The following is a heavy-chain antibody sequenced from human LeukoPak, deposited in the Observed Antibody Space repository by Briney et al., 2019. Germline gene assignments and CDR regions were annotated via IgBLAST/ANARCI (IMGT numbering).Heavy chain of an antibody. CDR1: GYTFTGYY. CDR3: ARGLFWSGLICLGY. V-gene: IGHV1-2*02. Sequence: ASVKVSCKASGYTFTGYYMHWVRQAPGQGLEWMGWINPNSGGTNYAQKLQGRVTMTRDTSISTAYMELSRLRSDDTAVYYCARGLFWSGLICLGYWGQGTLVTVSS. D-gene: IGHD3-3*01. J-gene: IGHJ4*02. CDR2: INPNSGGT.